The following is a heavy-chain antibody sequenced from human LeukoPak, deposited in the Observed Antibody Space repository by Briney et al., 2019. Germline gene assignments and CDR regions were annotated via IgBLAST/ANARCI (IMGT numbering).Heavy chain of an antibody. CDR3: AREYSSEGNRFDP. Sequence: KPSETLSLTCTVSGGSISSSSYYWGWIRQPPGKGLEWIGSIYYSGSTYYNPSLKSRVTISVDTSKNQFSLKLSSVTAADTAVYYCAREYSSEGNRFDPWGQGTLVTVSS. J-gene: IGHJ5*02. V-gene: IGHV4-39*07. CDR1: GGSISSSSYY. CDR2: IYYSGST. D-gene: IGHD6-25*01.